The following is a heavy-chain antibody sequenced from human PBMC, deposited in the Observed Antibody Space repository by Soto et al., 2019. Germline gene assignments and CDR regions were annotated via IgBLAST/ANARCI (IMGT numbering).Heavy chain of an antibody. Sequence: EVQLVESGGGLVQPGGSLKLSCAASGFTFSGSAMHWVRQASGKGLEWVGRIRSKANSYATAYAASVKGRFTISRDDSKNTAYLQMNSLKTEDTAVYYGTRQGCSGGSCYFFDYWGQGTLVTVSS. CDR1: GFTFSGSA. CDR2: IRSKANSYAT. D-gene: IGHD2-15*01. CDR3: TRQGCSGGSCYFFDY. V-gene: IGHV3-73*02. J-gene: IGHJ4*02.